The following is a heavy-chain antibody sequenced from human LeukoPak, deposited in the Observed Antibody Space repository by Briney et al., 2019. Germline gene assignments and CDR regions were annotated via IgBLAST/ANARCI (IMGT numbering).Heavy chain of an antibody. V-gene: IGHV3-53*01. CDR3: ARDHGDKWETFNY. CDR1: GFTVSSNY. Sequence: GGSLRLSCAASGFTVSSNYMSWVRQAPGKGLEWVSVIYSGGSTYYADSVKGRFTISRDNSKNTVYLQMNSLRAEDTAIYYCARDHGDKWETFNYCWQGTMVIVSS. CDR2: IYSGGST. J-gene: IGHJ4*02. D-gene: IGHD1-26*01.